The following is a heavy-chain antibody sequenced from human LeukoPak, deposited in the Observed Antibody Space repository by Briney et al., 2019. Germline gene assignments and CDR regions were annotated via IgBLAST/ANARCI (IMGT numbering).Heavy chain of an antibody. D-gene: IGHD2-2*02. CDR3: ARQSKKYCSSTSCYIDAFDI. Sequence: GESLKISCKGSGYSFTSYWISWVRQMPGKGLEWMGIIYPGDSDTRYSPSFQGQVTISADKSISTAYLQWSSLKASDTAMYYCARQSKKYCSSTSCYIDAFDIWGQGTMVTVSS. J-gene: IGHJ3*02. V-gene: IGHV5-51*01. CDR1: GYSFTSYW. CDR2: IYPGDSDT.